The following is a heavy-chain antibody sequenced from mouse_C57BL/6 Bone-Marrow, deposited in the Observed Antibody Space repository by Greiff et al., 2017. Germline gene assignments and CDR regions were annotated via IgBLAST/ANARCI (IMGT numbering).Heavy chain of an antibody. CDR1: GYTFTDYS. Sequence: VQLQQSGPVLVKPGASVKMSCAASGYTFTDYSMNWVKQSPGKSLEWIGVINPYNGGTSYNLKFKGKATLTVDKSSRTAYMELISLTSEDSAVCYCARRTMNYAMDYWGQGTSVTVSS. J-gene: IGHJ4*01. V-gene: IGHV1-19*01. D-gene: IGHD2-4*01. CDR2: INPYNGGT. CDR3: ARRTMNYAMDY.